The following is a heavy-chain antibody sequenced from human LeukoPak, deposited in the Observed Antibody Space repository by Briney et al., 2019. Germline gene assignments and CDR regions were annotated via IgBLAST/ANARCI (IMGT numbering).Heavy chain of an antibody. CDR2: IYYSGST. V-gene: IGHV4-39*01. J-gene: IGHJ4*02. CDR1: GDSTSSGSYY. D-gene: IGHD3-16*02. CDR3: ARFVWGSYRYGHY. Sequence: SETLSLTCTVSGDSTSSGSYYWGWIRQPPGKGLEWIGSIYYSGSTYYNPSLRDRVTISVDTSNNQFSLELSSVTAADTAVYYCARFVWGSYRYGHYWGQGTLVTVSS.